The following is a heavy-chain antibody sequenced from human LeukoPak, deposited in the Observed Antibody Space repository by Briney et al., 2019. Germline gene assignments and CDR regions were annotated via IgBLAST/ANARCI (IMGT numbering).Heavy chain of an antibody. CDR2: INSYNANK. CDR1: GYTFTSYG. D-gene: IGHD6-19*01. V-gene: IGHV1-18*01. CDR3: AREESSGWYDY. J-gene: IGHJ4*02. Sequence: ASVKVSCKASGYTFTSYGIGWVRQAPGQGLEWMGWINSYNANKSYAKKLQGRVTMTTDTSTSTAHMELRSLRSDDTAVYYCAREESSGWYDYWGQGTLVTVSP.